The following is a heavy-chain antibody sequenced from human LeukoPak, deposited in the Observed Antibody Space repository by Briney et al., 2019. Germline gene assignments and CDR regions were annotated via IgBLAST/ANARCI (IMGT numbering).Heavy chain of an antibody. D-gene: IGHD2-15*01. CDR3: ARQGYCSGGSCLYFDY. J-gene: IGHJ4*02. CDR2: IYYSGST. CDR1: GGSISSGDYY. V-gene: IGHV4-30-4*08. Sequence: PSETLSLTCTVSGGSISSGDYYWSWIRQPPGKGLEWIGYIYYSGSTYYNPSLKSRVTISVDTSKNQFSLKLSSVTAADTAVYYCARQGYCSGGSCLYFDYWGQGTLVTVSS.